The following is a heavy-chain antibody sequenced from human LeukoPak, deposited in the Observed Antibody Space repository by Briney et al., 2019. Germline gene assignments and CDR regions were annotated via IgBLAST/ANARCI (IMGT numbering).Heavy chain of an antibody. V-gene: IGHV4-30-2*05. Sequence: SQTLSLTCAVSGGSISSGGYSWSWIRQPPGKGLEWIGYIYHSGSTYYNPSLKSRVTISVDTSKNQFSLKLSSVTAADTAVYYCASQDQNEPGFICYWGQGTLVTVSS. D-gene: IGHD3-10*01. CDR2: IYHSGST. CDR1: GGSISSGGYS. CDR3: ASQDQNEPGFICY. J-gene: IGHJ4*02.